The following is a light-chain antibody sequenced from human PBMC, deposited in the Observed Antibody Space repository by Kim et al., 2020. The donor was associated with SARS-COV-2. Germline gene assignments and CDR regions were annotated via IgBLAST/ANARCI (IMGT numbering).Light chain of an antibody. J-gene: IGKJ4*01. Sequence: DTQMTQSPSSLSASIGDRVTIACRASHTISSSLNWYQQRPGRAPKLLISAASTLQSGVPSRFSGSGSRTEFTLTISSLQPEDFGTYCCQESENSVTFGGGTKVDIK. CDR3: QESENSVT. V-gene: IGKV1-39*01. CDR2: AAS. CDR1: HTISSS.